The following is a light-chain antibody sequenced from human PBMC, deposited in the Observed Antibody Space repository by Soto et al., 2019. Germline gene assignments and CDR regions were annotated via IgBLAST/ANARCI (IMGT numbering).Light chain of an antibody. CDR3: AAWDDSLRGLV. J-gene: IGLJ2*01. V-gene: IGLV1-47*02. Sequence: QSVLIQPPSASGTPGQRVTISCSGSSSNIGRNSVNWYQQLPGTAPKLLIYSNNQRPSGVPDRFSGSKSGTSASLAISGLRSEDEADYYCAAWDDSLRGLVFGGGTKLTVL. CDR1: SSNIGRNS. CDR2: SNN.